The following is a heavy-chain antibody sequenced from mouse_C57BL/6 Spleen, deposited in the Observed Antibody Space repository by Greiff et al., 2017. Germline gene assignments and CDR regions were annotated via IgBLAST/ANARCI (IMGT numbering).Heavy chain of an antibody. D-gene: IGHD1-1*01. Sequence: VQLQQSGAELVRPGASVTLSCKASGYTFTDYEMHWVKQTPVHGLEWIGAIDPETGGTAYNQKFKGKAILTADKSSSTAYMELRSLTSEDSAVSYCTRCTTVVAKGFAYWGQGTLVTVSA. CDR3: TRCTTVVAKGFAY. J-gene: IGHJ3*01. CDR2: IDPETGGT. V-gene: IGHV1-15*01. CDR1: GYTFTDYE.